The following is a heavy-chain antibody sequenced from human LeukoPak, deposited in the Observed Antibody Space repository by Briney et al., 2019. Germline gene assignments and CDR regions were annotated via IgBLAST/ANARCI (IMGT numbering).Heavy chain of an antibody. CDR3: ANYRAPYHFEY. CDR2: VYYTGNT. D-gene: IGHD3-10*01. V-gene: IGHV4-59*11. CDR1: GDSIRSHY. J-gene: IGHJ4*02. Sequence: SETLSLTCTVSGDSIRSHYWSWVRQPPGKGLQWVGYVYYTGNTNSNPSLKSRVTISVDTSKNQFSLKLSSVTAADTAVYYCANYRAPYHFEYWGQGTLVTVSS.